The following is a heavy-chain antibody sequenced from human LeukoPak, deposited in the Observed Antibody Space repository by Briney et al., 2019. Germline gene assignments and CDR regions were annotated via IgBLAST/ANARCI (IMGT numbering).Heavy chain of an antibody. V-gene: IGHV3-23*01. CDR3: AKERDYGPADY. J-gene: IGHJ4*02. Sequence: GGSLRLSCAASGFTFSSYSMNWVRQAPGKGLEWVSGLSGSGSSTDYADSVKGRFTVSRDNSKNTLFLQMHSLRAEDTAIYYCAKERDYGPADYWGQGTLVTVSS. CDR2: LSGSGSST. D-gene: IGHD4/OR15-4a*01. CDR1: GFTFSSYS.